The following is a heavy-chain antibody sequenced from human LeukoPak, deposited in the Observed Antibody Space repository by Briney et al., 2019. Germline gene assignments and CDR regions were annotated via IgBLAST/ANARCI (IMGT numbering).Heavy chain of an antibody. CDR2: INAGNGNT. V-gene: IGHV1-3*01. CDR3: ARVGCSSGWPFGY. CDR1: GYTFTSYA. Sequence: GASVKVSCKASGYTFTSYAMHWVRQAPGQRLEWMGWINAGNGNTKYSQKFQGRVTITRDTSASTAYMELSSLRSEDTAVYYCARVGCSSGWPFGYWGQGTLVTVSS. D-gene: IGHD6-19*01. J-gene: IGHJ4*02.